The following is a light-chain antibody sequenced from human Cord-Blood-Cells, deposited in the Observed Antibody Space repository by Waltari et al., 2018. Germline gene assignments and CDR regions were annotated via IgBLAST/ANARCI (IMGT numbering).Light chain of an antibody. V-gene: IGKV2-28*01. CDR1: QSLLHSNGYNY. Sequence: CRSSQSLLHSNGYNYLDWYLQKPGQSPQLLIYLGSNRASGVPDRFSGSGSGTDFTLKISRVEAEDVGVYYCMQALQTLLTFGGGTKVEIK. CDR3: MQALQTLLT. CDR2: LGS. J-gene: IGKJ4*01.